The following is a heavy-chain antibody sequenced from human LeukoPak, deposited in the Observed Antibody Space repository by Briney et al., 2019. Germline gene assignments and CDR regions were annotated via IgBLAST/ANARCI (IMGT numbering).Heavy chain of an antibody. D-gene: IGHD6-13*01. V-gene: IGHV3-33*08. CDR1: GFTFSSYA. CDR2: IWYDASNK. CDR3: VRGVGVSRFNYLDS. J-gene: IGHJ4*02. Sequence: GGSLRLSCAASGFTFSSYAMSWVRQAPGKGLEWVAVIWYDASNKYYADSVKGRFTISRDNSKNTLYLQMSSLRDDDTAVYYCVRGVGVSRFNYLDSWGQGTLVIVSS.